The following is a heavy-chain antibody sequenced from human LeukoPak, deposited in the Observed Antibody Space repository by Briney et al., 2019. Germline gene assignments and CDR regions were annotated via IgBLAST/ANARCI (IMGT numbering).Heavy chain of an antibody. CDR3: AREGVAGNWFDP. CDR1: GFTFSSYW. V-gene: IGHV3-7*01. J-gene: IGHJ5*02. CDR2: IKQDGSEK. Sequence: GGSLRLSCAASGFTFSSYWMSWVRQAPGKGLEWVANIKQDGSEKYYVDSVKGRFTISRDNSKNSLYLQMNSLRAEDTGVYYCAREGVAGNWFDPWGQGTLVTVSS.